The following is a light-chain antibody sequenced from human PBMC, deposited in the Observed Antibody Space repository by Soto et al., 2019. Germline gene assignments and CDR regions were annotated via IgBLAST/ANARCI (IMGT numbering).Light chain of an antibody. Sequence: DIQMTQSPSSVSASVGDRLTITCRARQGIRSWLACYQQKPGKAPKLLIYEASTLQSGVPSRFSGSGSGKDFTLTIRSLQPEDFALYFCEQANSFPLTSGGGTKIEIQ. CDR3: EQANSFPLT. CDR2: EAS. V-gene: IGKV1-12*01. CDR1: QGIRSW. J-gene: IGKJ4*01.